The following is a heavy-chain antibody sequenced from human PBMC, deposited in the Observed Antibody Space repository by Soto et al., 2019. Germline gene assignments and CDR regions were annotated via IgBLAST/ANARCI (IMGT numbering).Heavy chain of an antibody. V-gene: IGHV3-30-3*01. Sequence: GGSLRLSCAASGFSFSSYAMHWVRQAPGKGLEWVAVISYDGSDKYYADSVKGRFTISRDNSKNTLYLQMNSLRAEDTAVYYCARAHDSSGWFVSVAVYYYGMDVWGQGTTVTVSS. J-gene: IGHJ6*02. CDR3: ARAHDSSGWFVSVAVYYYGMDV. CDR2: ISYDGSDK. CDR1: GFSFSSYA. D-gene: IGHD6-19*01.